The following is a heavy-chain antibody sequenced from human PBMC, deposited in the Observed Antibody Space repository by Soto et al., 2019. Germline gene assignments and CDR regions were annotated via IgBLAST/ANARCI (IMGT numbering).Heavy chain of an antibody. CDR1: GFTFSDYY. CDR2: ISSSSVYT. CDR3: ARMNYYDSSGYYYYFDY. V-gene: IGHV3-11*03. J-gene: IGHJ4*02. D-gene: IGHD3-22*01. Sequence: GGSLRLSCAASGFTFSDYYMSWIRQAPGKGLQWVSYISSSSVYTNYADSVKGRFTISRDNAKNSLYLQMNSLRAEDTAVYYCARMNYYDSSGYYYYFDYWGQGTLVTVSS.